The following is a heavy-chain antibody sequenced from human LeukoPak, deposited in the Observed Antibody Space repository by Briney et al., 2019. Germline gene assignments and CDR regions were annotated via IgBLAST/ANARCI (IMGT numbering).Heavy chain of an antibody. CDR1: GFTFSSYG. Sequence: GGSPRLSCAASGFTFSSYGTHWVRQAPGKGLEWVAVIWYDGSNKYYADSVKGRFTISRDNSKNTLYLQMNSLRAEDTAVYYCARVGVGSPHYFDYWGQGTLVTVSS. CDR3: ARVGVGSPHYFDY. D-gene: IGHD1-26*01. J-gene: IGHJ4*02. V-gene: IGHV3-33*01. CDR2: IWYDGSNK.